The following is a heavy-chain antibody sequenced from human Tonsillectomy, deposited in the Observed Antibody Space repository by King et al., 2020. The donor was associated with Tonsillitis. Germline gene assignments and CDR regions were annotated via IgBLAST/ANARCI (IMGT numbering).Heavy chain of an antibody. CDR2: IYSGGSST. D-gene: IGHD3/OR15-3a*01. CDR3: AKDRTGIDAFDI. J-gene: IGHJ3*02. CDR1: GFTFSSYA. V-gene: IGHV3-23*03. Sequence: VQLVESGGGLVQPGGSLSLSCAASGFTFSSYAMSWVRQAPGKGLEWVSVIYSGGSSTYYADSVKGRFTISRDNSKNTLYLQMNSLRAEDTAVDDCAKDRTGIDAFDIWGQGTMVTVSS.